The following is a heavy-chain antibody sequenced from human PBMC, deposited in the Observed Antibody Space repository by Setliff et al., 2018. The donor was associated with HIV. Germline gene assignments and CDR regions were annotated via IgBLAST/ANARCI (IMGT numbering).Heavy chain of an antibody. Sequence: GSLRLSCVASTFTFSNYWMDWVRQAPGKGLEWVANIKEDGTTKNYVDLVKGRFTISRGNAENSLYLQMNSLRAEDTAMYYCARLDFFDSSTYPPYDSWGQGTLVTVSS. V-gene: IGHV3-7*01. CDR3: ARLDFFDSSTYPPYDS. CDR2: IKEDGTTK. D-gene: IGHD3-22*01. CDR1: TFTFSNYW. J-gene: IGHJ4*02.